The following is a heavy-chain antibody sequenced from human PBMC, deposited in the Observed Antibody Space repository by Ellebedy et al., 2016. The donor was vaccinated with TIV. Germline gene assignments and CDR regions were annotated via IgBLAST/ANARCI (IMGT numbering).Heavy chain of an antibody. CDR3: ATSAVGHSHGYYFDY. CDR2: ISYDGTTK. V-gene: IGHV3-30-3*01. J-gene: IGHJ4*02. D-gene: IGHD3-22*01. CDR1: GLTFSSYP. Sequence: PGGSLRLSCTVSGLTFSSYPIHWVRLAPGKGLEWVTLISYDGTTKYNADSVRGRFTISRDISKNTVYLQMNNLGGDDTALYYWATSAVGHSHGYYFDYWGQGTLVTVSA.